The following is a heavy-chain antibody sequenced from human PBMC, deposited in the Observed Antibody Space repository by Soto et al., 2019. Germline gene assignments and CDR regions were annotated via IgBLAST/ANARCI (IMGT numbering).Heavy chain of an antibody. J-gene: IGHJ4*02. Sequence: SETLSLTCAVCGGSFSGYYWSWIRQPPGKGLEWIGEINHSGSTNYNPSLKSRVTISVDTSKNQFSLKLSSVTAADTAVYYCARGGLLGSIFGVAPLDYWGQGTLVTVSS. V-gene: IGHV4-34*01. CDR2: INHSGST. D-gene: IGHD3-3*01. CDR1: GGSFSGYY. CDR3: ARGGLLGSIFGVAPLDY.